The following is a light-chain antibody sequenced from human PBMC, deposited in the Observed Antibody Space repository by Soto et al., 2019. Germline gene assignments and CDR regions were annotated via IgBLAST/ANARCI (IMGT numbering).Light chain of an antibody. Sequence: QSVLTQPPSVSGAPGQRVTISCTGSSSNIGAGYGVHWYQHLPGTAPKLLIYDNNNRPSGVPDRFSGSKSGTSASLAITGLQAEDEADYYCQSYDNSLSGVLFGGGTQLTVL. J-gene: IGLJ2*01. CDR3: QSYDNSLSGVL. CDR1: SSNIGAGYG. V-gene: IGLV1-40*01. CDR2: DNN.